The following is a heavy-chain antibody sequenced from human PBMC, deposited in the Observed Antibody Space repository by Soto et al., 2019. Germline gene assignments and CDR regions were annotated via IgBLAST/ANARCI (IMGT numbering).Heavy chain of an antibody. J-gene: IGHJ4*02. CDR1: GYTLTELS. D-gene: IGHD2-15*01. CDR2: FDPEDGET. V-gene: IGHV1-24*01. Sequence: GASVKVSCKVSGYTLTELSMHWVRQAPGKGLEWMGGFDPEDGETIYAQKFQGRVTMTEDTSTDTAYMELSSLRSEDTAVYYCATDTRYCSGGSCNLFDYWGQGTLVTVSS. CDR3: ATDTRYCSGGSCNLFDY.